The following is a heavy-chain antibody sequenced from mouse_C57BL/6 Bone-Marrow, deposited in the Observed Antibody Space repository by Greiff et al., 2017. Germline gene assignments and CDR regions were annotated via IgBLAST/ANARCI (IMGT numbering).Heavy chain of an antibody. J-gene: IGHJ2*01. CDR1: GFTFSNYW. V-gene: IGHV6-3*01. Sequence: EVKLVESGGGLVQPGGSMKLSCVASGFTFSNYWMNWVRQSPEKGLEWVAQIRLKSDNYATHYAESVKGRFTISRDDSKSSVYLQMNNLRAEDTGIYYCTPQAALRSPFDYWGQGTTLTVSS. D-gene: IGHD1-1*01. CDR2: IRLKSDNYAT. CDR3: TPQAALRSPFDY.